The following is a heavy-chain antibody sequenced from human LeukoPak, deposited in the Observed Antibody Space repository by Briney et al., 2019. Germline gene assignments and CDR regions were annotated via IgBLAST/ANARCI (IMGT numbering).Heavy chain of an antibody. CDR1: GGSISSYY. V-gene: IGHV4-59*01. J-gene: IGHJ4*02. CDR2: IYYSGST. CDR3: ARGETIFSNFDY. D-gene: IGHD3-9*01. Sequence: PSETLSLTCTVSGGSISSYYWSWLRQPPGKGLEWIGYIYYSGSTNYNPSLKSRVTISVDTSKNQFSLKLSSVTAADTAVCYCARGETIFSNFDYWGQGTLVTVSS.